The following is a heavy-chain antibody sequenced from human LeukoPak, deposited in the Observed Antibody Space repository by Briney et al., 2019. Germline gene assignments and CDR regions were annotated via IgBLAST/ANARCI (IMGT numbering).Heavy chain of an antibody. J-gene: IGHJ4*02. Sequence: PGRSLRLSCAASGFTMSSYGMHWVRQAPGKGLEWVAVIWHDGSNKFYADPAKGRFIISRDNPKNTVYLQMNILTAGDTGVYYCARGGDEYSSSPQEYWGLGTLVTVSS. CDR1: GFTMSSYG. CDR2: IWHDGSNK. CDR3: ARGGDEYSSSPQEY. D-gene: IGHD6-6*01. V-gene: IGHV3-33*01.